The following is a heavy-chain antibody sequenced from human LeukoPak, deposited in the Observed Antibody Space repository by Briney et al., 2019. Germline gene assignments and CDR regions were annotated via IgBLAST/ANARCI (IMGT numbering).Heavy chain of an antibody. D-gene: IGHD2-21*02. CDR2: IYPSGST. CDR1: GGSISSGSYY. J-gene: IGHJ5*02. Sequence: SETLSLTCTVSGGSISSGSYYWSWIRQPAGKGLEWIGRIYPSGSTNYNPSLKSRVTISVDTSKNQFSLKLSSVTAADTAVYYCARNSCRGDCYYRTINWFDPWGQGTLVTVSS. CDR3: ARNSCRGDCYYRTINWFDP. V-gene: IGHV4-61*02.